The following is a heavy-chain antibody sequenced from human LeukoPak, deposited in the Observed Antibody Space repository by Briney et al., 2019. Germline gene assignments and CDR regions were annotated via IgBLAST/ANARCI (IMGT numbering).Heavy chain of an antibody. Sequence: GESLKISCKGSGYSFTSYWIGWVRQMPGKSLEWMGIIYPGDSDTRYSPSFQGQVTISADKSISTAYLQWSSLKASDTAMYYCARFLVPAAMNYNWFDPWGQGTLVTVSS. D-gene: IGHD2-2*01. CDR3: ARFLVPAAMNYNWFDP. CDR1: GYSFTSYW. CDR2: IYPGDSDT. J-gene: IGHJ5*02. V-gene: IGHV5-51*01.